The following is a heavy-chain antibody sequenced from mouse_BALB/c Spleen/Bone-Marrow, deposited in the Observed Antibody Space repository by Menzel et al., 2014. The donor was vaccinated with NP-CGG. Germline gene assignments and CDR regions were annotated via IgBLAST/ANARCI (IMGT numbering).Heavy chain of an antibody. CDR1: GSAFSSYD. CDR2: ISSGGGST. Sequence: EVKLVESGGGLVKPGGSLKLSCAASGSAFSSYDMSWVRQTPEKRLEWVAYISSGGGSTYYSDTVKGRFTISRDNAKNTLYLQMSSLKSEDTTMYYCARQILRGFAYWGQGTLVTVSA. D-gene: IGHD1-1*01. CDR3: ARQILRGFAY. V-gene: IGHV5-12-1*01. J-gene: IGHJ3*01.